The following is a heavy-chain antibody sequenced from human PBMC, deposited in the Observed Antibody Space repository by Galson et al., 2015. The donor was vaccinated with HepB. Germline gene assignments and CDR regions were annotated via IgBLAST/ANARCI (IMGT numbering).Heavy chain of an antibody. V-gene: IGHV3-23*01. Sequence: SLRLSCAASGFTFSSYAMSWVRQAPGKGLEWVSAISARGDSTYYADSVKGRFTISRDISKNTRLLQMHSLRAEDTAVYYCAKAGLRFLEWPYYFDSWGQGTLVTVSS. D-gene: IGHD3-3*01. CDR3: AKAGLRFLEWPYYFDS. CDR2: ISARGDST. J-gene: IGHJ4*02. CDR1: GFTFSSYA.